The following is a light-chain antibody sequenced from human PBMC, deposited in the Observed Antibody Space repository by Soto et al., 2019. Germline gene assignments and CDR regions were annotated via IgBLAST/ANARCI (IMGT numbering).Light chain of an antibody. Sequence: DIQMTQSPSSVSASLGDRVTISCRASQGLSSWVAWYQQKPGKAPHLLIYAASTLHSGVPSRFSGSGSETEFTLTINGLQPEDFATYYCRQTSSFPYTFGHGTKLEI. CDR1: QGLSSW. CDR2: AAS. V-gene: IGKV1D-12*01. J-gene: IGKJ2*01. CDR3: RQTSSFPYT.